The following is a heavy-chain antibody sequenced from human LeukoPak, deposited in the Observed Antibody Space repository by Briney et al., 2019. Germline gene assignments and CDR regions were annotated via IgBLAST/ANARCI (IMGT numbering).Heavy chain of an antibody. CDR1: GYSFTVNC. J-gene: IGHJ4*02. D-gene: IGHD3-22*01. CDR3: ARIHQYYSDGNGYYER. V-gene: IGHV1-2*02. CDR2: INPNTGGT. Sequence: ASVKVSCKTSGYSFTVNCIHWVKQAPGQGLEWMGWINPNTGGTNYAQKFQGRVTMTRDTSISTAYMELSSLRSDDTAVYYCARIHQYYSDGNGYYERWGQGTLVTVSP.